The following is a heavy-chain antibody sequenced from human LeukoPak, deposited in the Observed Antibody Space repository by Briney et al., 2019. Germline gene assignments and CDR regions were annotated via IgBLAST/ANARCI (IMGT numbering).Heavy chain of an antibody. J-gene: IGHJ4*02. CDR3: ARSGLQDYGDSKQFDY. CDR1: GSTLSNYA. D-gene: IGHD4-17*01. Sequence: APVKVSRKASGSTLSNYAFRWGGQAPGQGLWWMGWINTNTGNPTYARGFTGRFVFSLDTSVSTAYLQISSLKAEDTAVYHCARSGLQDYGDSKQFDYWGQGTLVTVSS. V-gene: IGHV7-4-1*02. CDR2: INTNTGNP.